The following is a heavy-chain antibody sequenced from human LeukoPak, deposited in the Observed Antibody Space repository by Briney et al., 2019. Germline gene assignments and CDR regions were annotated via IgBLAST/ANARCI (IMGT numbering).Heavy chain of an antibody. CDR3: ARDRSSSVTYYYYMDV. D-gene: IGHD6-13*01. J-gene: IGHJ6*03. CDR2: IYTSGST. Sequence: SQTLSLTCTVSGGSISSGSYYWSWIRQPAGKGLEWIGRIYTSGSTNYNPSLKSRVTISVDTSKNQFSLKLSSVTAADTAVYYCARDRSSSVTYYYYMDVWGKGTTVTVSS. V-gene: IGHV4-61*02. CDR1: GGSISSGSYY.